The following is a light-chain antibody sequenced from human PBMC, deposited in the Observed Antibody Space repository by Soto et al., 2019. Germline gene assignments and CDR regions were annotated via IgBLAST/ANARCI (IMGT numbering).Light chain of an antibody. CDR1: QDISNY. CDR2: DAS. CDR3: QQYDSLPLT. J-gene: IGKJ4*01. Sequence: IRMTQSPSSLSASVGDRVTITCQASQDISNYLNWYQXTPXKAPKLVIYDASNLETGVPSRLSGSGSGTDFTFTISSLQPEDIATYYCQQYDSLPLTFPGGTKVDIK. V-gene: IGKV1-33*01.